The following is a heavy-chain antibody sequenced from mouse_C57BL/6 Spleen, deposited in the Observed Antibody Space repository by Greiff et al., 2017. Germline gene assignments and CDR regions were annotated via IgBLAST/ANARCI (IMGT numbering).Heavy chain of an antibody. CDR2: ISDGGSYT. J-gene: IGHJ2*01. V-gene: IGHV5-4*01. D-gene: IGHD2-5*01. CDR1: GFTFSSYA. CDR3: ARDPRSNYGYFDY. Sequence: EVQVVESGGGLVKPGGSLKLSCAASGFTFSSYAMSWVRQTPEKRLEWVATISDGGSYTYYPDNVKGRFTISRDNAKNNLYLQMSHLKSEDTAMYYCARDPRSNYGYFDYWGQGTTLTVSS.